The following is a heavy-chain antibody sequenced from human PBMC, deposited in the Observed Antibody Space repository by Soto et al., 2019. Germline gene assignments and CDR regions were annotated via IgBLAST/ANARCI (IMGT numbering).Heavy chain of an antibody. CDR2: ISGSGGST. Sequence: SVGSLRLSCAASGFTFSSYAMSWVRQAPGKGLEWASAISGSGGSTYYADSVKGRFTISRDNSKNTLYLQMNSLRAEDTAVYYCAKVTFLTGYYSLIDYWGQGTMVTVYS. J-gene: IGHJ4*02. D-gene: IGHD3-9*01. CDR3: AKVTFLTGYYSLIDY. V-gene: IGHV3-23*01. CDR1: GFTFSSYA.